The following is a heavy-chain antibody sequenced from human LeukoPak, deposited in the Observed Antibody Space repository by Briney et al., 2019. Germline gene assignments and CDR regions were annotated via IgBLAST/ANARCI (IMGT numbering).Heavy chain of an antibody. CDR3: ARDQYSSSSGVPYYGMDV. D-gene: IGHD6-6*01. J-gene: IGHJ6*02. CDR1: GFTFSSYA. Sequence: NPGGSLRLSCAASGFTFSSYAMSWVRQAPGKGLEWVSALSDSGGSTYYADSVKGRFTISRDNAKNSLYLQMNSLRAEDTAVYYCARDQYSSSSGVPYYGMDVWGQGTTVTVSS. CDR2: LSDSGGST. V-gene: IGHV3-23*01.